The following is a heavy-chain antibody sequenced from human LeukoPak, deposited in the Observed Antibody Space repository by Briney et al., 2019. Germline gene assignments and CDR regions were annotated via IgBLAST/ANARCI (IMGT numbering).Heavy chain of an antibody. CDR3: ARDLGYSYGSDPSVFDY. J-gene: IGHJ4*02. CDR1: GFTFSSYS. CDR2: ISSSSSYI. V-gene: IGHV3-21*01. D-gene: IGHD5-18*01. Sequence: GGSLRLSCAASGFTFSSYSMNWVRQAPGKGLEWVSSISSSSSYIYYADSVKGRFTISRDNAKNSLYLQMNSLRAEDTAVYYCARDLGYSYGSDPSVFDYWGQGTLVTVSS.